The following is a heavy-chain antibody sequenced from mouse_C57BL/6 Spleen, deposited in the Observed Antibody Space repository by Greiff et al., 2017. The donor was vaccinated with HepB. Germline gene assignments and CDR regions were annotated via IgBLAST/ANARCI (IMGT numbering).Heavy chain of an antibody. Sequence: QVQLQQSGAELVKPGASVKLSCKASGYTFTSYWMQWVKQRPGQGLEWIGEIDPSDSYTNYNQKFKGKATLTVDTSSSTAYMQLSSLTSEDSAVYYCARFITTVVATGDYAMDYWGQGTSVTVSS. D-gene: IGHD1-1*01. J-gene: IGHJ4*01. V-gene: IGHV1-50*01. CDR2: IDPSDSYT. CDR1: GYTFTSYW. CDR3: ARFITTVVATGDYAMDY.